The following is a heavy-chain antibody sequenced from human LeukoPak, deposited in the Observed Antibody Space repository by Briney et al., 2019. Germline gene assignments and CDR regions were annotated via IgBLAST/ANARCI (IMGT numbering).Heavy chain of an antibody. Sequence: SVKVSCKASGGTSSSYAISWVRQAPGQGLEWMGGIIPIFGTANYAQKFQGRVTITADKSTSTAYMELSSLRSEDTAVYYCARAYCSSTSCYEADYWGRGTLVTVSS. CDR3: ARAYCSSTSCYEADY. CDR2: IIPIFGTA. V-gene: IGHV1-69*06. D-gene: IGHD2-2*01. J-gene: IGHJ4*02. CDR1: GGTSSSYA.